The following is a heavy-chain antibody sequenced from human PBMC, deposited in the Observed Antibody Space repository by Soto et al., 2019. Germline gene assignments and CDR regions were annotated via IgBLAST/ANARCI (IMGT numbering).Heavy chain of an antibody. CDR2: TNQDGSEK. J-gene: IGHJ4*02. CDR1: GFSFRSDW. V-gene: IGHV3-7*04. Sequence: EDQLVESGGGLVQPGGSLRLTCAVSGFSFRSDWMNWVRQAPGKGLEWVAYTNQDGSEKYYLDSVKGRFTIFRDNAKNSLYLQMNSRRAEDTAVYYCSGGVGDAIWGQGTLVTVSS. D-gene: IGHD1-26*01. CDR3: SGGVGDAI.